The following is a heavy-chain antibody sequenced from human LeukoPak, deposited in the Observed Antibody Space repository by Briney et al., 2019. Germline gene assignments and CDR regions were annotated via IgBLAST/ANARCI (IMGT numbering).Heavy chain of an antibody. Sequence: SETLSLTCTVSGGSISSYYWSWIRQPPGKGLEWVGYIYYSGSTNYNPSLKSRVTISVDTSKHQFSLKLNSVTAADTAVYYCASSSWYGWFDPWGQGTLVTVSS. V-gene: IGHV4-59*01. CDR1: GGSISSYY. CDR2: IYYSGST. CDR3: ASSSWYGWFDP. D-gene: IGHD6-13*01. J-gene: IGHJ5*02.